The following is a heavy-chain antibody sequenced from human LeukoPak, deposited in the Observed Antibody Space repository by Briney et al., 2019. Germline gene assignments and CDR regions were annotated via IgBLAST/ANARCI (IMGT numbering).Heavy chain of an antibody. CDR1: GFTFSSYE. Sequence: TGGSLRLSCAASGFTFSSYEMNWVRQAPGKGLEWVSYISSSGSTIYYADSVKGRFTISRDNAKNSLYLQMNSLRAEDTAVYYCARGHYYGSGSYFDYWGQGTLVTVSS. D-gene: IGHD3-10*01. V-gene: IGHV3-48*03. CDR3: ARGHYYGSGSYFDY. CDR2: ISSSGSTI. J-gene: IGHJ4*02.